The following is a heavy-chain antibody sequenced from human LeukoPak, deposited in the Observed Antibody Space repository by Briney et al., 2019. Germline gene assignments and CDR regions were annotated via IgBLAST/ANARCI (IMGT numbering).Heavy chain of an antibody. D-gene: IGHD3-10*01. CDR2: INHSGST. J-gene: IGHJ5*02. CDR1: GGSFSGYY. CDR3: ARDSYGSGSYPFDP. V-gene: IGHV4-34*01. Sequence: SETLSLTCAVYGGSFSGYYWSWIRQPPGKGLEWIGEINHSGSTNYNPSLKSRVTISVDTSKNQFSLKLSSVTAADTAVYYCARDSYGSGSYPFDPWGQGTLVTVSS.